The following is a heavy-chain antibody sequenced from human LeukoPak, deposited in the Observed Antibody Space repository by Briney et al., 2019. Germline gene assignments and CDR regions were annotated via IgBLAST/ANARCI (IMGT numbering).Heavy chain of an antibody. D-gene: IGHD3-22*01. V-gene: IGHV3-9*02. CDR1: GFTSDDYA. J-gene: IGHJ4*02. CDR3: AKDAGSGYYLSYFDY. CDR2: ISWNSGSI. Sequence: GRSLRLSCAASGFTSDDYAMHWVRQAPGKGLEWVSGISWNSGSIGYADSVKGRFTISRGNAKNSLYLQMNSLRAEDTALYYCAKDAGSGYYLSYFDYWGQGTLVTVSS.